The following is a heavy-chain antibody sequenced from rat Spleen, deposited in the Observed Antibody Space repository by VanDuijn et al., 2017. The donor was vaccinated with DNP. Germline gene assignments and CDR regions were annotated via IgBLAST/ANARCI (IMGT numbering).Heavy chain of an antibody. CDR3: ARPDY. J-gene: IGHJ2*01. V-gene: IGHV5-7*01. CDR1: GFTFSDYN. Sequence: EVRLVESGGGLVQPGRSLKLSCAGSGFTFSDYNMAWVRQAPKKGLEWVATISDDGNSTYYGDSVKGRFTISRNNAKSTLYLQMDSLRSEDTATYYCARPDYWGQGVMVTVSS. CDR2: ISDDGNST.